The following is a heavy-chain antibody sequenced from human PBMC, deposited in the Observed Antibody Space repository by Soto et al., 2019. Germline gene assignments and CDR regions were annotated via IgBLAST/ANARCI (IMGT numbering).Heavy chain of an antibody. CDR3: AKDLYDSSGYYYVSRYYHYGMDV. J-gene: IGHJ6*02. D-gene: IGHD3-22*01. V-gene: IGHV3-30*18. Sequence: GGSLRLSCAASGFTFSSYGMHWVRQAPGKGLEWVAVISYDGSNKYYADSVKGRFTISRDNSKNTLYLQMNSLRAEDTAVYYCAKDLYDSSGYYYVSRYYHYGMDVWGQGTTVTVSS. CDR2: ISYDGSNK. CDR1: GFTFSSYG.